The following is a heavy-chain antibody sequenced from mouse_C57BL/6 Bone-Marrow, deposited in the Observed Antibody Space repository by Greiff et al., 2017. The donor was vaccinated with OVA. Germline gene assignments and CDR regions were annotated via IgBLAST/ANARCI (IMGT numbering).Heavy chain of an antibody. Sequence: VQLVESGAELARPGASVKLSCKASGYTFTSYGISWVKQRTGQGLEWIGEIYPRSGNTYYNEKFKGKATLTADKSSSTAYMELRSLTSEDSAVYFCARSYYGSSYGWYFDVWGTGTTVTVSS. V-gene: IGHV1-81*01. CDR1: GYTFTSYG. CDR2: IYPRSGNT. CDR3: ARSYYGSSYGWYFDV. J-gene: IGHJ1*03. D-gene: IGHD1-1*01.